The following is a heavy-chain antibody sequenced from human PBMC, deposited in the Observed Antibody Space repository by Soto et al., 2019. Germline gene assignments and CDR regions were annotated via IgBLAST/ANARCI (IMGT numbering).Heavy chain of an antibody. CDR1: GTSFSGYY. CDR3: ARGRHFYAIDY. J-gene: IGHJ4*02. CDR2: INYGGST. Sequence: SETLSLTCAVSGTSFSGYYWSWIRQPPGKGLEWIAEINYGGSTNYNPSLKSRVTMSVDTSKNQFSLKVNSVTAADTAVYYCARGRHFYAIDYWGQGTLVTVSS. V-gene: IGHV4-34*01. D-gene: IGHD2-2*01.